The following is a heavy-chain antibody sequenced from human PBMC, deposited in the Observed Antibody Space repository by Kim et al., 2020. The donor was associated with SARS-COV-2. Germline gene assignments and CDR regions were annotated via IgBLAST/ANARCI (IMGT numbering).Heavy chain of an antibody. CDR3: ARDAPYYYDSSGYSSILGY. CDR1: GYTFTSYY. CDR2: INPSGGST. V-gene: IGHV1-46*01. D-gene: IGHD3-22*01. Sequence: ASVKVSCKASGYTFTSYYMHWVRQAPGQGLEWMGIINPSGGSTSYAQKFQGRVTMTSDTSTSTVYMELSSLRSEDTAVYYCARDAPYYYDSSGYSSILGYWGQGTLVTVSS. J-gene: IGHJ4*02.